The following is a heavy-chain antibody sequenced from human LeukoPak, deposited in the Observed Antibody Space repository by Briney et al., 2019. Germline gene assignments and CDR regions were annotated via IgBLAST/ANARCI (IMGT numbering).Heavy chain of an antibody. J-gene: IGHJ4*02. CDR2: IRQEGSKK. CDR3: AIDTGHGYFES. Sequence: PGGSLRLSCAASGFIFSNYWMSWLRQAPGKGLEWVANIRQEGSKKNYVDSVEGRFTISRDNAQNSVYLQMTSLSAEDTAVYYCAIDTGHGYFESWGQGTLVTVSS. D-gene: IGHD4-17*01. CDR1: GFIFSNYW. V-gene: IGHV3-7*01.